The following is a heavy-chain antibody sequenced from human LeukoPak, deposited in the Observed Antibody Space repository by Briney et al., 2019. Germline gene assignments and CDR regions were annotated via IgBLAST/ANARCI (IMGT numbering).Heavy chain of an antibody. V-gene: IGHV4-4*07. CDR1: GGSISSYY. D-gene: IGHD6-13*01. CDR3: AREIAAALPGENWFDP. CDR2: IYTSGST. J-gene: IGHJ5*02. Sequence: SETLSLTCTVSGGSISSYYWSWIRQPAGKGLEWIGRIYTSGSTNYSPSLKSRVTMSVDTSKSQFSLKLSSVTAADTAVYYCAREIAAALPGENWFDPWGQGTLVTVSS.